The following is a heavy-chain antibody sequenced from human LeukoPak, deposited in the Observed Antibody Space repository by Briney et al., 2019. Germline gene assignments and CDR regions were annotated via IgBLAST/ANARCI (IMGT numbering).Heavy chain of an antibody. Sequence: SETLSLTCTVSGGSISSHYWSWIRQPPGKGLEWIGYIYYSGSTNYNPSLKSRVTISVDTSKNQFSLKLSSVTAADTAVYYCARAACSGGSCFDYWGQGTLVTVSS. V-gene: IGHV4-59*11. J-gene: IGHJ4*02. CDR1: GGSISSHY. CDR3: ARAACSGGSCFDY. D-gene: IGHD2-15*01. CDR2: IYYSGST.